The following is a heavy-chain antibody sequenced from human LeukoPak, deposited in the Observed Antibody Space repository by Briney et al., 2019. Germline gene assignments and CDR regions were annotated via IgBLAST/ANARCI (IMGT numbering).Heavy chain of an antibody. J-gene: IGHJ4*02. V-gene: IGHV3-23*01. CDR1: GFTFNSYA. CDR2: ITNSGGST. CDR3: APRAVEMTTTKGY. D-gene: IGHD5-24*01. Sequence: GGSLRLSCAASGFTFNSYAMSWVRQAPGKGLEWVSTITNSGGSTYYADSVEGRFTISRDNSRNTLYLQMNSLRAEDTAVYYCAPRAVEMTTTKGYWGQGTLVTVSS.